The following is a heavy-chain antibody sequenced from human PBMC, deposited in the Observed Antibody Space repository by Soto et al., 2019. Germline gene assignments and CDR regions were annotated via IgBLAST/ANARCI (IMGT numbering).Heavy chain of an antibody. Sequence: ASVKVSCKASGYTFTSYGISWVRQAPGQGLEWMGWISAYNGNTNYAQKLQGRVTMTTDTSTSTAYMELRSLRSDDTAVYYCARDRGYCSGGSCYPGGYYYYYMDVWGKGTTVTVS. D-gene: IGHD2-15*01. CDR3: ARDRGYCSGGSCYPGGYYYYYMDV. CDR2: ISAYNGNT. J-gene: IGHJ6*03. CDR1: GYTFTSYG. V-gene: IGHV1-18*01.